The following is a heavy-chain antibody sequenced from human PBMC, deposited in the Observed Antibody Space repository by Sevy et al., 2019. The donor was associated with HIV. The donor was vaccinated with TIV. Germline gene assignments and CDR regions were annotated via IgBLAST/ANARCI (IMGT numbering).Heavy chain of an antibody. D-gene: IGHD3-9*01. CDR3: AGDILTGVTIDAFDI. V-gene: IGHV4-39*01. CDR2: IYYSGST. CDR1: GGSISSSSYY. J-gene: IGHJ3*02. Sequence: SETLSLTCTVSGGSISSSSYYWGWIRQPPGKGLEWIGSIYYSGSTYYNPSLKSRVTISVDTSKNQFSLKLSSVTTADTAVYYCAGDILTGVTIDAFDIWGQGTMVTVSS.